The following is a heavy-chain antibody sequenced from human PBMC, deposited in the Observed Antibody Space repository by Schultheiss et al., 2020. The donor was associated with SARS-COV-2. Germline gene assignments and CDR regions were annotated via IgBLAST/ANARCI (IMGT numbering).Heavy chain of an antibody. V-gene: IGHV4-59*08. CDR3: ARAFTSSSFDY. Sequence: SETLSLTCAVSGGSISSYYWSWIRQPPGKGLEWIGYIYYSGSTNYNPSLKSRVTISVDTSKNQFSLKLSSVTAADTAVYYCARAFTSSSFDYWGQRTLVTVSS. J-gene: IGHJ4*02. CDR2: IYYSGST. D-gene: IGHD6-6*01. CDR1: GGSISSYY.